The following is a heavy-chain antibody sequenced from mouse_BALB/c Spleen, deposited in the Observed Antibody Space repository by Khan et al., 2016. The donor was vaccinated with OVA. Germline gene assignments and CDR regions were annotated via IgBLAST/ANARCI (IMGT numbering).Heavy chain of an antibody. CDR2: INPTSGYT. CDR1: GYTFTTYW. CDR3: ARDRIDY. Sequence: QVRLQQSGAELAKPGASVKMSCKASGYTFTTYWMHWVKQRPGQGLEWIGSINPTSGYTDYNEKFNDKATLSADKSSNKAYMQLSSLTSEDSAVYYCARDRIDYWGQGTTLTVSS. V-gene: IGHV1-7*01. J-gene: IGHJ2*01.